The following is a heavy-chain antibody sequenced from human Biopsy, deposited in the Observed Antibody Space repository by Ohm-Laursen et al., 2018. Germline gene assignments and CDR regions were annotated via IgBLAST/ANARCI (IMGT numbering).Heavy chain of an antibody. CDR1: GDSITSYF. V-gene: IGHV4-59*08. CDR2: IYYRGNT. J-gene: IGHJ3*01. Sequence: GTLSLTCTVSGDSITSYFWNWIRQAPGRGLEWIGNIYYRGNTNYSPSLKSRATISLDSSKNQFSLNLNSVTATDTAVYYCARRLPLRGFAFDVWGQGTVVTVS. D-gene: IGHD3-10*01. CDR3: ARRLPLRGFAFDV.